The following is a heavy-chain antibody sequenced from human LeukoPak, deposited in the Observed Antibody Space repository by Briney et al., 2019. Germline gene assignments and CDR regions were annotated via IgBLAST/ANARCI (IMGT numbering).Heavy chain of an antibody. CDR1: GFTSNTCA. CDR3: ASGGRY. D-gene: IGHD3-16*01. J-gene: IGHJ4*02. V-gene: IGHV3-66*01. CDR2: IYSGGSS. Sequence: GGSLRLSCEASGFTSNTCAMSWVRQAPGKGLEWVSVIYSGGSSYYANSVEGRFTISRDNSKNTLYLQMNNLRAEDTAVYYCASGGRYWGQGTLVTVSS.